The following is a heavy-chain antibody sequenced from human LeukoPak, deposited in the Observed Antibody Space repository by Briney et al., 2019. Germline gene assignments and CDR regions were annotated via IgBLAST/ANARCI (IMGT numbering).Heavy chain of an antibody. Sequence: SETLSLTCAVYGGSFSGYYWSWIRQPPGKGLEWIGEINHSGSTNYNPSLKSRVTISVDTSKNQFSLKLSSVTAADTAVYYCARDLITFGGVIATFDYWGQGTLVTVSS. V-gene: IGHV4-34*01. CDR1: GGSFSGYY. J-gene: IGHJ4*02. CDR3: ARDLITFGGVIATFDY. CDR2: INHSGST. D-gene: IGHD3-16*02.